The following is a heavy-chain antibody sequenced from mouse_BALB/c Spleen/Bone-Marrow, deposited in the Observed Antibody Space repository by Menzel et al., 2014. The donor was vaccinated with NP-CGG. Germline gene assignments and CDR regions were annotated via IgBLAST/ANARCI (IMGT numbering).Heavy chain of an antibody. J-gene: IGHJ3*01. Sequence: VQLQQPGAELAKPGASVKMSCKASGYTFTSYWMHWVKQRPGQGLEWIGYINPSTGYTEYNQRFKDKATLTADKSSSTAYMQLSSLTSEDSAVYYCARYYRYDGFAYWGQGTLVTVSA. D-gene: IGHD2-14*01. V-gene: IGHV1-7*01. CDR3: ARYYRYDGFAY. CDR1: GYTFTSYW. CDR2: INPSTGYT.